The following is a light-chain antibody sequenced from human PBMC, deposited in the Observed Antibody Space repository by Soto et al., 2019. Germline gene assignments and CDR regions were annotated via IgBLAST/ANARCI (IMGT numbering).Light chain of an antibody. V-gene: IGLV3-21*04. CDR2: YDS. CDR1: NIGSKS. Sequence: SYALTQPPSVSVAPGKTARITCGGNNIGSKSVHWYQQKPGQAPVLVIYYDSDRPSGIPERFSGSNSGNTATLTISRVEAGDEADYYCQVWDSSSDHDVFGTGTKLTVL. J-gene: IGLJ1*01. CDR3: QVWDSSSDHDV.